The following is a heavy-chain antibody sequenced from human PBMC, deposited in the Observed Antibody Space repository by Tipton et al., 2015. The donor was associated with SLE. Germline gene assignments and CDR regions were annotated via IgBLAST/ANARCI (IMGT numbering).Heavy chain of an antibody. J-gene: IGHJ4*02. CDR3: SRADAAGSYYFDP. Sequence: TLSLTCTVSGGSISSGDYYWNWTRQHQGEGLEWVVYIYYNGNTFHNPSLKSRVTISVDTSKNQFSLRLGSVTAADTAMYYCSRADAAGSYYFDPCGQGTLGTVSS. CDR2: IYYNGNT. CDR1: GGSISSGDYY. D-gene: IGHD6-13*01. V-gene: IGHV4-31*03.